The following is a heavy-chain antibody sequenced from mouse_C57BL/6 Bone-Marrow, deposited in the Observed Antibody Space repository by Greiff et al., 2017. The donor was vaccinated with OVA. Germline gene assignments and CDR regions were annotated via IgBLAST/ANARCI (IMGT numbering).Heavy chain of an antibody. Sequence: EVKLEESGGDLVKPGGSLKLSCAASGFTFSSYGMSWVRQTPDKRLEWVATISSGGSYTYYPDSVKGRFTISRDNAKNTLYLQMSSLKSEDTAMYYCARRSYDYFDYWGQGTTLTVSS. V-gene: IGHV5-6*02. J-gene: IGHJ2*01. D-gene: IGHD1-1*01. CDR3: ARRSYDYFDY. CDR1: GFTFSSYG. CDR2: ISSGGSYT.